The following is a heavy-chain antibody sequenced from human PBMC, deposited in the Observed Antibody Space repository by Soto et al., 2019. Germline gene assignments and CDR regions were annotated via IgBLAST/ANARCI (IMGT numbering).Heavy chain of an antibody. Sequence: PWESLKISCKGSGYNFTSYWIGWVRQMPGKGLEWMGIIYPGDSDTRYSPSFQGQVTISADKSINTAYLQWSSLKASDTAMYYCARGVRSATVTTSYFDYWGQGTLVTVSS. CDR1: GYNFTSYW. V-gene: IGHV5-51*01. D-gene: IGHD4-17*01. CDR2: IYPGDSDT. J-gene: IGHJ4*02. CDR3: ARGVRSATVTTSYFDY.